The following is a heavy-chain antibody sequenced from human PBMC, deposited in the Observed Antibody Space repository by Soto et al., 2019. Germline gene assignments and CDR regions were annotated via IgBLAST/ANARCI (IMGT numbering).Heavy chain of an antibody. J-gene: IGHJ4*02. CDR2: ISSDGSST. CDR1: GFTLSSYW. Sequence: EVQLVESGGGLVQPGGSLRLSCADSGFTLSSYWMHWARQAPGKGLVWVSRISSDGSSTNYADSVKGRFTISRDNAKNTLHLQMDSLRVEDTAVYYCARVPHCSSSSCYSYFDNWGQGTLVTVSS. V-gene: IGHV3-74*01. D-gene: IGHD2-2*02. CDR3: ARVPHCSSSSCYSYFDN.